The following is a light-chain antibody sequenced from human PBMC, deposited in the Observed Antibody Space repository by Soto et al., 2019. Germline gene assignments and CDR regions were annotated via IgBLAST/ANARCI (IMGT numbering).Light chain of an antibody. CDR2: GAS. CDR1: QSVSSSY. V-gene: IGKV3-20*01. J-gene: IGKJ5*01. CDR3: QQYGSSPPIT. Sequence: EIVLTQSPGTLSLSPGLRATLSCRASQSVSSSYLAWYQQKPGQAPRLLIYGASSRATGIPDRFSGSGSGTDFTLTISRLEPEDFTVYYCQQYGSSPPITFGQGTRLEI.